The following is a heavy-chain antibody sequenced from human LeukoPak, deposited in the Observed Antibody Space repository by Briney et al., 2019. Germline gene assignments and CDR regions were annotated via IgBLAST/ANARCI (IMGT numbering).Heavy chain of an antibody. CDR2: INPSSGST. J-gene: IGHJ4*02. Sequence: GASVKVSCKASGYTFTSYFMHWVRQAPGQGLEWMGIINPSSGSTTYAQKFQGRVTMTRDTSTSTVYMGLSSLRSEDTAVYYCARGWGSFDYWGQGTLVTVSS. CDR3: ARGWGSFDY. V-gene: IGHV1-46*01. CDR1: GYTFTSYF. D-gene: IGHD3-16*01.